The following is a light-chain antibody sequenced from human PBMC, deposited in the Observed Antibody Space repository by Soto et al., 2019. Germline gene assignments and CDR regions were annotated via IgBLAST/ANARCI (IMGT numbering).Light chain of an antibody. CDR3: QSYDNSLRGYV. CDR2: GNN. V-gene: IGLV1-40*01. Sequence: QSVLTQPPSMSGAPGQRVTISCTGSNSNIGTGYDVHWYQQVPGTAPKLLIYGNNNRPSGVPDRFSGSKSGTSASLAITGLQAEDEADYYCQSYDNSLRGYVFGTGTKLTVL. J-gene: IGLJ1*01. CDR1: NSNIGTGYD.